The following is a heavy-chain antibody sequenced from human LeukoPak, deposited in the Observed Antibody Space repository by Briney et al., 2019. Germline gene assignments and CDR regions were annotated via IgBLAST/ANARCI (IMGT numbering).Heavy chain of an antibody. D-gene: IGHD6-13*01. CDR2: ISWNSGSI. CDR3: ARDHPYSSSWYPGYDAFDI. CDR1: GFTFDDYA. Sequence: PGGSLRLSCAASGFTFDDYAMHWVRQAPGKGLEWVSGISWNSGSIGYADSVKGRFTISRDNAKNSLYLQMNSLRAEDTAVYYCARDHPYSSSWYPGYDAFDIWGQGTMVTVSS. V-gene: IGHV3-9*01. J-gene: IGHJ3*02.